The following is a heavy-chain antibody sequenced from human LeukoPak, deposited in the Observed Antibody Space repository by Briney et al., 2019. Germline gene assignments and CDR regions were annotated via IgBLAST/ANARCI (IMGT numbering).Heavy chain of an antibody. J-gene: IGHJ4*02. Sequence: ETLSLTCAVYGGSITGYYWSWIHQPPGKGLEWVSSISSSSSYIYYADSVKGRFTISRDNAKNSLYLQMNSLRAEDTAVYYCARDRTGYGDYVGYWGQGTLVTVSS. CDR3: ARDRTGYGDYVGY. V-gene: IGHV3-21*01. CDR2: ISSSSSYI. CDR1: GGSITGYY. D-gene: IGHD3/OR15-3a*01.